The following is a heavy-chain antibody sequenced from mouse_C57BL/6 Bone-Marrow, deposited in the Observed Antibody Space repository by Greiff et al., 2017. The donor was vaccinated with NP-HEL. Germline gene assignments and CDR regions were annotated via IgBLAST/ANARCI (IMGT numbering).Heavy chain of an antibody. CDR1: GYAFSSYW. D-gene: IGHD1-1*01. V-gene: IGHV1-80*01. CDR3: ARGRLTTVVANFDY. CDR2: IYPGDGDT. Sequence: VQLQQSGAELVKPGASVKISCKASGYAFSSYWMNWVKQRPGKGLEWIGQIYPGDGDTNYNGKFKGKATLTADKSSSTAYMQLSSLTSEDSAVYFCARGRLTTVVANFDYWGQGTTLTVSS. J-gene: IGHJ2*01.